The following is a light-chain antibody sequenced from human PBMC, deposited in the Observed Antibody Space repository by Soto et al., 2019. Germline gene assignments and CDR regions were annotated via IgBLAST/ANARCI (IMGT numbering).Light chain of an antibody. CDR2: DAS. CDR1: QGIRND. J-gene: IGKJ1*01. V-gene: IGKV1-17*01. Sequence: DIQMTQFPLSLSASVGDRVTITSRASQGIRNDLGWYQQXPGKAPKILIYDASSLESGVPSRFSGSGSGTEFTLTISSLQPDDFATYYCQQYNSYWTFGQGTKVDIK. CDR3: QQYNSYWT.